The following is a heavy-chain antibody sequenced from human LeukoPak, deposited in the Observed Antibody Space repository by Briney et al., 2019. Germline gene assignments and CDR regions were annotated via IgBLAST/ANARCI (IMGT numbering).Heavy chain of an antibody. V-gene: IGHV3-30*02. CDR2: IRDHGSNQ. CDR3: AKDHCGSCSGDDYFDH. CDR1: GFTISTHC. Sequence: AGSLTLSCAASGFTISTHCMHWVRQAPGKGLEWVAFIRDHGSNQYYADSVKGRFTIARDNSKTTLHLQMKSLRAEDTAIYYCAKDHCGSCSGDDYFDHWGQGTLVTVSS. D-gene: IGHD2-15*01. J-gene: IGHJ4*02.